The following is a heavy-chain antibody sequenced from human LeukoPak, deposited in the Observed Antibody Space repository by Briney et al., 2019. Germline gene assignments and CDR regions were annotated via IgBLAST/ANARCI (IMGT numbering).Heavy chain of an antibody. D-gene: IGHD2-21*01. CDR1: GGSISSGDYY. V-gene: IGHV4-39*07. Sequence: SETLSLTCTVSGGSISSGDYYWSWIRQPPGKGLEWIGSIYHSGSTYYNPSLKSRVTISVDTSKNQFSLKLSSVTAADTAVYYCARGWDVVVIAPFDYWGQGTLVTVSS. J-gene: IGHJ4*02. CDR3: ARGWDVVVIAPFDY. CDR2: IYHSGST.